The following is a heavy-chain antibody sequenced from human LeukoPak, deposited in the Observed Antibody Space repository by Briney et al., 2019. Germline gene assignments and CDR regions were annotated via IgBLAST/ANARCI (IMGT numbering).Heavy chain of an antibody. CDR3: ARWNLGSDY. V-gene: IGHV3-30*03. CDR2: ISYDGSTK. Sequence: GGSLRLSCAASGFTFSSYSIHWVRQAPGKGLEWVAVISYDGSTKYYADSVKGRFTISRDNAKNSLYLQMNSLRAEDTGVYYCARWNLGSDYWGQGTLVTVSS. D-gene: IGHD1-1*01. J-gene: IGHJ4*02. CDR1: GFTFSSYS.